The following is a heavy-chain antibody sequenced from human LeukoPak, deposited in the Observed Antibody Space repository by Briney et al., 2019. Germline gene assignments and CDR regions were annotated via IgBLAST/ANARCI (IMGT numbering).Heavy chain of an antibody. D-gene: IGHD5-24*01. V-gene: IGHV3-23*01. CDR1: GFTFSSYA. CDR3: AKDLETWLQLLPYFDY. Sequence: SEGSLRLSCAASGFTFSSYAMSWVRQAPGKGLEWVSAISGSGGSTHYADSVKGRFTISRDNSKNTLYLQMNSLRAEDTAVYYCAKDLETWLQLLPYFDYWGQGTLVTVSS. CDR2: ISGSGGST. J-gene: IGHJ4*02.